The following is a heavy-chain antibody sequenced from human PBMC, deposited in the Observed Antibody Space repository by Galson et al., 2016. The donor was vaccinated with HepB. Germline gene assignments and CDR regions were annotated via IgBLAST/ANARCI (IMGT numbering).Heavy chain of an antibody. Sequence: LSLTCTVSGGSISSHYWSWIRQPPGKGLEWIGYIYYSGSTNYNPSLKSRVTISVDTSKNQSSLKLRSVTAAVTAVYYCARESELTIFGLFDYWGQGTLVTVSS. CDR1: GGSISSHY. CDR2: IYYSGST. D-gene: IGHD3-3*01. J-gene: IGHJ4*02. CDR3: ARESELTIFGLFDY. V-gene: IGHV4-59*11.